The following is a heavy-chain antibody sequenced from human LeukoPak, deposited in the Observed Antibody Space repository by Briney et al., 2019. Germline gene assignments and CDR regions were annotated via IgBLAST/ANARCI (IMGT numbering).Heavy chain of an antibody. J-gene: IGHJ4*02. Sequence: SETLSLTCTVSGGSISSYYWSWIRQPPGKGLGWIGYIYYSGSTNYNPSLKSRVTISVDTSKNQFSLKLSSVTAADTAVYYCARGGSYVLNFDYWGQGTLVTVSS. V-gene: IGHV4-59*01. CDR2: IYYSGST. CDR1: GGSISSYY. CDR3: ARGGSYVLNFDY. D-gene: IGHD1-26*01.